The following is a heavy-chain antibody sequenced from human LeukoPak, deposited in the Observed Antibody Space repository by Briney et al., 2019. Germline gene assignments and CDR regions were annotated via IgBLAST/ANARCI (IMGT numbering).Heavy chain of an antibody. V-gene: IGHV1-18*04. Sequence: GASVKVSCKASGYTFTSCGISWVRQAPGQGLEWMGWISVYSGNTNYAQKLQGRVTMTTDTSTSTAYMELRSLRSDDTAVYYCASSVILTGYYTDYYYGMDVWGKGTTLTVSS. CDR2: ISVYSGNT. CDR3: ASSVILTGYYTDYYYGMDV. D-gene: IGHD3-9*01. CDR1: GYTFTSCG. J-gene: IGHJ6*04.